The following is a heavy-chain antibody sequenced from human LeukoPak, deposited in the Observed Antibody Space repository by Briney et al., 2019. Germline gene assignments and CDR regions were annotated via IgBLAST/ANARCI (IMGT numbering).Heavy chain of an antibody. J-gene: IGHJ4*02. V-gene: IGHV3-30*03. D-gene: IGHD3-10*01. Sequence: GRSLRLSCAASGFTFSSYGMHWVRQAPGKGLEWVTFISYDGSDRYYADSVKGRFTISRDNSKNTLYLQMNSLRAEDTAVYYCARDQGSGGSGWYLDYWGQGTLVTVSS. CDR2: ISYDGSDR. CDR1: GFTFSSYG. CDR3: ARDQGSGGSGWYLDY.